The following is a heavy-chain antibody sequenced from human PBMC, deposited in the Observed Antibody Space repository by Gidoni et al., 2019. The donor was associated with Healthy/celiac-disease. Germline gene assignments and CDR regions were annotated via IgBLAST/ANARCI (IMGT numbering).Heavy chain of an antibody. V-gene: IGHV4-34*01. CDR1: GGSFSGYY. D-gene: IGHD1-26*01. Sequence: QVQLQQWGAGLLKPSETLSLTCAVYGGSFSGYYWSWIRQPPGKGLEWIGEINHSGSTNYNPSLKSRVTISVDTSKNQFSLKLSSVTAADTAVYYCASPSSSGSGLSYWGQGTLVTVSS. CDR2: INHSGST. J-gene: IGHJ4*02. CDR3: ASPSSSGSGLSY.